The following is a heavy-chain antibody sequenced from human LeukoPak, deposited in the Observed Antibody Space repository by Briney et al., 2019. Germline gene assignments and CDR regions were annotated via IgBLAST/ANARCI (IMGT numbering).Heavy chain of an antibody. V-gene: IGHV4-59*12. CDR3: ARDGISDRYFDY. CDR2: IYYSGTT. D-gene: IGHD1-1*01. CDR1: GGSISNYY. Sequence: SETLSLTCTVSGGSISNYYWSWIRQPPGKGLEWIGYIYYSGTTNYSPSLKSRVTISVDTSKNQFSLKLSSVTAADTAVYYCARDGISDRYFDYWGQGTLVTVSS. J-gene: IGHJ4*02.